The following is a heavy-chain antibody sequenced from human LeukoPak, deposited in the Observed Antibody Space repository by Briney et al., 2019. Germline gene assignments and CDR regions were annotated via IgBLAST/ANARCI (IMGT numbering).Heavy chain of an antibody. CDR2: IYYSGST. CDR3: ARYLNDEYVILTGSQLAEADY. CDR1: GDSISSTSYY. Sequence: SETLSLTCTVSGDSISSTSYYWGWIRQPPGKGLEWIGSIYYSGSTYYNPSLKSRVTISVDTSKNQFSLKLSSVTAADTAVYYCARYLNDEYVILTGSQLAEADYWGQGTLVTVSS. J-gene: IGHJ4*02. D-gene: IGHD3-9*01. V-gene: IGHV4-39*01.